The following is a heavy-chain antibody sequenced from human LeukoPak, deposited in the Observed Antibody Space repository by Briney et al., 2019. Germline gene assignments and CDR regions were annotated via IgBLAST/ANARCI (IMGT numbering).Heavy chain of an antibody. CDR1: GYTFTNYY. J-gene: IGHJ4*02. V-gene: IGHV1-46*01. CDR2: INPSGGST. D-gene: IGHD1-26*01. Sequence: ASVKVSCKASGYTFTNYYMHWVRQAPGQGLEWMGMINPSGGSTNYAQKFQGRVTMTRDTSTSTVYMDLSSLRSEDTAVYYCARDFVVGATPLAFDYWGQGTLVTVSS. CDR3: ARDFVVGATPLAFDY.